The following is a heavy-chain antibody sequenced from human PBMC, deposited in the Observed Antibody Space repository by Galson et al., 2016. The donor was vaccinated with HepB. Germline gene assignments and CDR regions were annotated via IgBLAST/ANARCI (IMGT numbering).Heavy chain of an antibody. D-gene: IGHD6-19*01. Sequence: SLRLSCAASGFTLSSYGIHWVRQAPGKGLEWVAVIWYDGVNTYYADSVKGRFTISRDNSKNTLYLQMDSLRAEDTAVYYCARSTRGGWRPSYFDYWGQGTLVTVSS. CDR1: GFTLSSYG. V-gene: IGHV3-33*01. CDR3: ARSTRGGWRPSYFDY. J-gene: IGHJ4*02. CDR2: IWYDGVNT.